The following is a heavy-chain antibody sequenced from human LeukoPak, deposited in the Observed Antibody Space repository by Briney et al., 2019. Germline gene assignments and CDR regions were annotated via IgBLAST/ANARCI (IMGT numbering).Heavy chain of an antibody. CDR2: IYYSGST. CDR3: ARHVRSLWLEH. V-gene: IGHV4-59*08. J-gene: IGHJ5*02. Sequence: SETLSLTCTVSGGSISSYYWSWIRQPPGKGLEWIGYIYYSGSTNYNPSLKSRVTISVDTSKNQFSLKLSSVTAADTAVYYCARHVRSLWLEHWGQGTLVTVSS. CDR1: GGSISSYY.